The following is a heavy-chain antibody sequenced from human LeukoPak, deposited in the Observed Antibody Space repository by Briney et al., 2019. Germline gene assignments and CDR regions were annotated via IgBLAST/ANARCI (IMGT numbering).Heavy chain of an antibody. Sequence: GASVKVSCKASGYTFTSYGISWVRQAPGQGLEWMGWISAYNGNTNYAQKLQGRVTMTTDTSTSTAYMELRSLRSDDTAVYYCARRRVWGDRDYYGSGDLSYWGQGTLVTVSS. CDR1: GYTFTSYG. CDR2: ISAYNGNT. CDR3: ARRRVWGDRDYYGSGDLSY. V-gene: IGHV1-18*01. J-gene: IGHJ4*02. D-gene: IGHD3-10*01.